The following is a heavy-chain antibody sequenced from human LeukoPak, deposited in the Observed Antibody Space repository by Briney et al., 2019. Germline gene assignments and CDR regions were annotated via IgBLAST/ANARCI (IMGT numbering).Heavy chain of an antibody. V-gene: IGHV3-7*03. CDR1: GFMFSSNW. CDR2: IKEDGTET. J-gene: IGHJ4*02. CDR3: AKEGRSLQTY. Sequence: PGGSLRLSCAASGFMFSSNWMSWVRLAPGKGLEWVDNIKEDGTETYYVDSVKGRFTISRDNAKNSLYLQMNSLRVEDTAVCYCAKEGRSLQTYWGQGTLVTVSS. D-gene: IGHD5-24*01.